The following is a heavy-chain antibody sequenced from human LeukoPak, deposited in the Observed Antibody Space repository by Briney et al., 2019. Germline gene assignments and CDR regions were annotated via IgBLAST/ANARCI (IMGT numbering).Heavy chain of an antibody. D-gene: IGHD3-10*01. CDR1: GFTFSSYG. CDR2: ISYDGSNK. Sequence: GGSLRLSCAASGFTFSSYGMHWVRQAPGKGLEWVAVISYDGSNKYYADSAKGRFTISRDNSKNTLCLQMNSLRAEDTAVYYCAKERRASGSYYNTLSYYYYGMDVWGQGTTVTVSS. V-gene: IGHV3-30*18. CDR3: AKERRASGSYYNTLSYYYYGMDV. J-gene: IGHJ6*02.